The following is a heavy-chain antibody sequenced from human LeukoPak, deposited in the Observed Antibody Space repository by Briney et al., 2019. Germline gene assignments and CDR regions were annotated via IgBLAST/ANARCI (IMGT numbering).Heavy chain of an antibody. CDR2: IIPIFGTA. Sequence: SVKVSCKASGGTFSSYAISWVRQAPGQGLEWMGGIIPIFGTANYAQKFQGRVTITADKSTSTAYMELSSLRAEDTAVYYCAGLLRGYSYGIWGQGTLVTVSS. J-gene: IGHJ4*02. D-gene: IGHD5-18*01. CDR1: GGTFSSYA. V-gene: IGHV1-69*06. CDR3: AGLLRGYSYGI.